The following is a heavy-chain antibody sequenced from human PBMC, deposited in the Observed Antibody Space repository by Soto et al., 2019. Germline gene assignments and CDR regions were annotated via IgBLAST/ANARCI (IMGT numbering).Heavy chain of an antibody. J-gene: IGHJ4*02. Sequence: GGSLRLSCVASGFTFSSYWMSWVRQAPGKGLEWMANIKQVGNKKYYVDSVKGRFTISRDNSKNTLYLQMDSLTAEDTAVYYCAREEPGGTLDYWGQGDLVTVSS. CDR1: GFTFSSYW. D-gene: IGHD1-26*01. CDR2: IKQVGNKK. V-gene: IGHV3-7*01. CDR3: AREEPGGTLDY.